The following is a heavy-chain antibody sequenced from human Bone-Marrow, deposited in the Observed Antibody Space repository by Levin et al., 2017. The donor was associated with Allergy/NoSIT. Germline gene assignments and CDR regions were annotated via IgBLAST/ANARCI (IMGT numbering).Heavy chain of an antibody. CDR1: GYTFTTCG. V-gene: IGHV1-18*01. D-gene: IGHD3-3*02. CDR3: AREGILGPTGPSADY. Sequence: ASVKVSCKASGYTFTTCGITWVRQAPGQGLAWVGWINPNNGDTDYAQIVQGRVTMTSDPFTSTVYMELRSLTSDDTAVYYCAREGILGPTGPSADYWGQGTLVTVSS. J-gene: IGHJ4*02. CDR2: INPNNGDT.